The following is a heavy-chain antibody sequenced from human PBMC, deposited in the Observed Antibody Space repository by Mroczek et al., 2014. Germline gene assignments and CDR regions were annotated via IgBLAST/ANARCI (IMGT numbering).Heavy chain of an antibody. CDR3: AREWVGGSSGWNFDY. CDR1: GDSVSSNSAA. J-gene: IGHJ4*02. D-gene: IGHD6-19*01. CDR2: TYYRSKWYN. Sequence: VQLVESGPGPGRSPRRPSHSPRAISGDSVSSNSAAWNWIRQSPSRGLEWLGRTYYRSKWYNDYAVSVKSRITINPDTSKNQFSLQLNSVTPEDTAVYYCAREWVGGSSGWNFDYWGQGTLVTVSS. V-gene: IGHV6-1*01.